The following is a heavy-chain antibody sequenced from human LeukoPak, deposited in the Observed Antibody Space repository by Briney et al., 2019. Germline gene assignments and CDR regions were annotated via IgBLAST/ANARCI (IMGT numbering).Heavy chain of an antibody. CDR3: ARGAMKTNYYHDYFDY. V-gene: IGHV3-11*04. D-gene: IGHD1-26*01. CDR2: MSIDGSSR. Sequence: GGSLRLSCAASGFIFSDYYMSWIRQAPGKGLEWLSYMSIDGSSRYYADSVKGRFTISRDNAKISLYLQMNSLRVEDTAVYYCARGAMKTNYYHDYFDYWGQGTLVTVSS. CDR1: GFIFSDYY. J-gene: IGHJ4*02.